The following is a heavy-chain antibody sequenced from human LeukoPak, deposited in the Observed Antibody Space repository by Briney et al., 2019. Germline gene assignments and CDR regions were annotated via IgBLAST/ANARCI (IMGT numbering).Heavy chain of an antibody. CDR1: GYSISSGYY. Sequence: SETLSLTCSVSGYSISSGYYWGWIRQPPGKGLEWIGSIYHSGSTYYNPSLKSRVTISVDTSKNQVSLGLSSVTAADTAVYYCARTPGIVGAAVYWGQGTLVTVSS. V-gene: IGHV4-38-2*02. CDR3: ARTPGIVGAAVY. CDR2: IYHSGST. D-gene: IGHD1-26*01. J-gene: IGHJ4*02.